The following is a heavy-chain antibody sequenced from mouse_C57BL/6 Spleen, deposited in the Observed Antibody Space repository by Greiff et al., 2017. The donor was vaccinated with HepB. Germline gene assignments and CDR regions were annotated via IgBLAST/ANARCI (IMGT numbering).Heavy chain of an antibody. D-gene: IGHD1-1*01. CDR1: GYAFSSSW. V-gene: IGHV1-82*01. J-gene: IGHJ2*01. CDR2: IYPGDGDT. CDR3: AFYYYGSSPDYFDY. Sequence: VQLQQSGPELVKPGASVKISCKASGYAFSSSWMNWVKQRPGKGLEWIGRIYPGDGDTNYNGKFKGKATLTADKSSSTAYMQLSSLTSEDSAVYFCAFYYYGSSPDYFDYWGQGTTLTVSS.